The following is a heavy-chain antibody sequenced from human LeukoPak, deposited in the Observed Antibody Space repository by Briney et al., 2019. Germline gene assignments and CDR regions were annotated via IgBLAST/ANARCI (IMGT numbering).Heavy chain of an antibody. V-gene: IGHV3-33*01. CDR1: GFTFGGYG. CDR3: TRYNNDHFDY. J-gene: IGHJ4*02. D-gene: IGHD1-14*01. CDR2: IAYDGSRA. Sequence: GGSLRLSCEGPGFTFGGYGMHWFRQTPGKGLEWVAVIAYDGSRAFYADSVKGRFTISRDNSKNTMSVQMDDLRAEDTAVYYCTRYNNDHFDYWGQGTLVTVSS.